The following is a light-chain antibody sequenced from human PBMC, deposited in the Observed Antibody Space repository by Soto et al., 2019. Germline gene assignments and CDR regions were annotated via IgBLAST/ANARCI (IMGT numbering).Light chain of an antibody. V-gene: IGLV2-11*01. CDR3: CSYAGDYTWV. CDR2: DVS. J-gene: IGLJ3*02. Sequence: QSALTQPRSVSGSLGQSVTISCTGTRSDVGGYNYVSWYQQYPGKAPKVMIYDVSKRPSGVPDRFSGSKSGSTATLTISGLQAEDEADYYCCSYAGDYTWVFGGGTKRNVL. CDR1: RSDVGGYNY.